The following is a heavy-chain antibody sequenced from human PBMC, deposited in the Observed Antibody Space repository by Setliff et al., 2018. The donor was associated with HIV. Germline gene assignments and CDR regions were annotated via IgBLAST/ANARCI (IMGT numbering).Heavy chain of an antibody. D-gene: IGHD3-22*01. CDR1: GFTFSNYV. Sequence: PGGSLRLSCAASGFTFSNYVMTWVRQAPGKGLEWVSAITSNLRYIYADSVKGRFTISRDNTRNSLYLQMNSLRAEDTALYYCAKGDSFVYSYVYPDYWGQGTLVTVSS. V-gene: IGHV3-21*01. CDR2: ITSNLRYI. J-gene: IGHJ4*02. CDR3: AKGDSFVYSYVYPDY.